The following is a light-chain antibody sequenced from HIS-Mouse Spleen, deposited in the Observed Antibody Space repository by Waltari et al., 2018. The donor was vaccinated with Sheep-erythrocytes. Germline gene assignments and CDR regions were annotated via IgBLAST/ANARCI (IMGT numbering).Light chain of an antibody. J-gene: IGLJ1*01. Sequence: QSALTQPRSVSGSPGQSVTIPCTGTSSDAGGDNHVSWYQQHPGKAPKLMIYDVSKRPSGVPDRFSGSKSGNTASLTISGLQAEDEADYYCCSYAGSYNHVFATGTKVTVL. V-gene: IGLV2-11*01. CDR2: DVS. CDR3: CSYAGSYNHV. CDR1: SSDAGGDNH.